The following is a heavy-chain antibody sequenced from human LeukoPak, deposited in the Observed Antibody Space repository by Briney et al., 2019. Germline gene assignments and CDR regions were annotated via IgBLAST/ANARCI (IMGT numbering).Heavy chain of an antibody. CDR2: IYYSGST. D-gene: IGHD3-9*01. CDR1: GGSISSYY. Sequence: SETLSLTCTVSGGSISSYYWSWIRQPPGKGLEWIGYIYYSGSTNYNPPLKSRGTISVDTSKNQFSLKLSSVTAADTTVYYCARVRQYYDILTGYSSRYFDLWGRGTLVTVSS. CDR3: ARVRQYYDILTGYSSRYFDL. J-gene: IGHJ2*01. V-gene: IGHV4-59*01.